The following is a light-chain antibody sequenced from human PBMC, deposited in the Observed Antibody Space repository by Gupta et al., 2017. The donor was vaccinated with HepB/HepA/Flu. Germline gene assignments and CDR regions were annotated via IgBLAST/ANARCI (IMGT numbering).Light chain of an antibody. CDR2: DVS. V-gene: IGLV2-14*03. CDR1: SSDVGGYNY. J-gene: IGLJ1*01. Sequence: QSALTQPASVSESPGQSITISCTGTSSDVGGYNYVSWYQQHPGKAPKLIIHDVSNRPSGVSNRFSGSKSGNTASLTISGLQAEDETDYYCSSYTSSNTYVFGSGTKVTVL. CDR3: SSYTSSNTYV.